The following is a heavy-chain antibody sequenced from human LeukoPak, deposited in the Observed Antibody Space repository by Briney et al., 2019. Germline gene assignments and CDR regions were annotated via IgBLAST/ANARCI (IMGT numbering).Heavy chain of an antibody. J-gene: IGHJ5*02. V-gene: IGHV1-69*04. CDR1: GGTFSSYT. CDR2: IIPILGIA. D-gene: IGHD2-15*01. Sequence: SVKVSCKASGGTFSSYTISWVRQAPGQGLEWMGRIIPILGIANYAQKFQGRVTITADKPTSTAYMELSSLRSEDTAVYYCARDGYCSGGSCNEYNWFDPWGQGTLVTVSS. CDR3: ARDGYCSGGSCNEYNWFDP.